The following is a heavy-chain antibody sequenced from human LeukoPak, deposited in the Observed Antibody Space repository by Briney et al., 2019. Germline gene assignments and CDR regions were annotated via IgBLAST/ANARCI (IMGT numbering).Heavy chain of an antibody. Sequence: GGSLRLSCAASGFIFSSYAMNWVRQAPGKGLEWVSAINDGGGRTYYADSVKGRFTISRDNSKNTLYLQMNSLRAEDTAVYYCARARGGYDFDYWGQGTLVTVSS. V-gene: IGHV3-23*01. D-gene: IGHD5-12*01. J-gene: IGHJ4*02. CDR1: GFIFSSYA. CDR2: INDGGGRT. CDR3: ARARGGYDFDY.